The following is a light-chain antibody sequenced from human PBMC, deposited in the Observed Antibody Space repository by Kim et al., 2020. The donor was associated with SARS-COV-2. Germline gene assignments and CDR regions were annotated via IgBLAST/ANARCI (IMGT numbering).Light chain of an antibody. Sequence: VSPGERATLSCRASQSVSSNLAWYQQKPGQSPRLLIYAASTRATGIPARFSGSGSGTEFTLTISSLQSEDFAVYYCQQYNKWPPYTFGQGTKLEI. CDR1: QSVSSN. V-gene: IGKV3-15*01. CDR2: AAS. CDR3: QQYNKWPPYT. J-gene: IGKJ2*01.